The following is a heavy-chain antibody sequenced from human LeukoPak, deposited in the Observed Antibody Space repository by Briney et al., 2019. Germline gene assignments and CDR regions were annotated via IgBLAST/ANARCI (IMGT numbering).Heavy chain of an antibody. CDR1: GYTFTSYD. J-gene: IGHJ6*02. CDR2: MNPNSGNT. Sequence: ASVKVSCKASGYTFTSYDINWVRQATGQGLEWMGWMNPNSGNTGYAQKFQGRVTMTRNTSIGTAYMELSSLRSEDTAVYYCARERAYYDVLTGYYIRTYYYYGMDVWGQGTTVTVSS. D-gene: IGHD3-9*01. CDR3: ARERAYYDVLTGYYIRTYYYYGMDV. V-gene: IGHV1-8*01.